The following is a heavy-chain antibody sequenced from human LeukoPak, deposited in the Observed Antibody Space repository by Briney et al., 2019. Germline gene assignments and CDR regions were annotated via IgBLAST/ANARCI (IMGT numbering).Heavy chain of an antibody. CDR2: ISAYNGNT. J-gene: IGHJ4*02. V-gene: IGHV1-18*01. Sequence: ASVKVSCKASGYTFTSYAMHWVRQAPGQRLEWMGWISAYNGNTNYAQKLQGRVTMTTDTSTSTAYMELRSLRSDDTAVYYCARQGYSGYDPLDYWGQGTLVTVSS. CDR1: GYTFTSYA. CDR3: ARQGYSGYDPLDY. D-gene: IGHD5-12*01.